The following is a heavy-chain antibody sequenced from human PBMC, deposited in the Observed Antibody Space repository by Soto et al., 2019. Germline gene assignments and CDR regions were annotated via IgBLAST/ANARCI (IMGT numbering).Heavy chain of an antibody. CDR3: TRGGTRTTDWGLFDS. J-gene: IGHJ4*02. CDR2: ISGDASAT. Sequence: EVKVVESGGGLVQPGGSLRLSCAASGFTFSDNWMHWVRQPPGKGPVWVSRISGDASATSYADSVKGRFTISRDSAKNTVYLQMDRRRGEDTAGYYCTRGGTRTTDWGLFDSWGQGTLVTVSS. CDR1: GFTFSDNW. D-gene: IGHD7-27*01. V-gene: IGHV3-74*01.